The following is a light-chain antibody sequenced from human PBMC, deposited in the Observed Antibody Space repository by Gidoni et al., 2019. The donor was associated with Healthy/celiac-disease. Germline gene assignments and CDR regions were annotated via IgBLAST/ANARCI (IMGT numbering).Light chain of an antibody. V-gene: IGLV9-49*01. Sequence: QHVLTQPPSASASLGASVTLTFTLSSGYSNYKVDWYQQRPGKGHRLVMRVGTGGIVGSKGDGIPDRFSVLGSGLNRYLTIKNIQEEDESDYHCGADHGSGSNFVYVFGTGTKVTVL. CDR3: GADHGSGSNFVYV. CDR1: SGYSNYK. CDR2: VGTGGIVG. J-gene: IGLJ1*01.